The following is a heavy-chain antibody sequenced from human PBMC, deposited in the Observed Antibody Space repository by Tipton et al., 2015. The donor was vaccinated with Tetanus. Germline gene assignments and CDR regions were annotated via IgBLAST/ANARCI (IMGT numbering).Heavy chain of an antibody. D-gene: IGHD6-6*01. CDR2: IYYSGST. CDR1: GGSVSSGAHL. Sequence: TLSLTCTVSGGSVSSGAHLWNWIRQSPGKGLEWIGYIYYSGSTYYNPSLKSRVTISVDTSKNQFSLKLSSVTAADTAVYYCARRSVSARFDDWGQGAQVTVSS. CDR3: ARRSVSARFDD. V-gene: IGHV4-61*08. J-gene: IGHJ4*02.